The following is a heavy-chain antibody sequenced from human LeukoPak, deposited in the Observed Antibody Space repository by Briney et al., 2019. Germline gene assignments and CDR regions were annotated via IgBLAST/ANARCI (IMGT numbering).Heavy chain of an antibody. CDR1: GGSTSRGTW. CDR2: IYHDETT. CDR3: ARADTSGTSSSDAFDI. V-gene: IGHV4-4*02. Sequence: SGTLSLTCTVSGGSTSRGTWWNWVRQPPGKGLEWIGEIYHDETTNYCPSLKSRVTISVDKSKNHFSLKLSAVTAADTAVYYCARADTSGTSSSDAFDIWGQGTMVTVSS. J-gene: IGHJ3*02. D-gene: IGHD3-10*01.